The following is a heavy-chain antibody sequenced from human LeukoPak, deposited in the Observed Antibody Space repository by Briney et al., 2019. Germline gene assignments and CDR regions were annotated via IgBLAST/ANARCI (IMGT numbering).Heavy chain of an antibody. CDR1: QFTFSHYG. V-gene: IGHV3-33*06. J-gene: IGHJ4*02. Sequence: PGGSLTLSCVASQFTFSHYGMHWVRQAPGKGLEWVVVIWNDGSNQYYADSVKGRFTISRDNSQNTVYLQMNSLRAEDTAVYYCAKDAQRGFDYSNSLEYWGQGTLVTVSS. CDR2: IWNDGSNQ. CDR3: AKDAQRGFDYSNSLEY. D-gene: IGHD4-11*01.